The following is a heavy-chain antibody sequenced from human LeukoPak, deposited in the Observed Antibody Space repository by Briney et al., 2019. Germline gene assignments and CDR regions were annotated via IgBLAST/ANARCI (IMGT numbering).Heavy chain of an antibody. Sequence: SETLSLTCAVYGGSFSPYYWTWIRQPPGKGLEWIGEINHSGSTNYNPSLKSRVTLSVDTSKNQFSLKLSSVTAADTAVYYCARENSSGYYPNAFDYWGQGTLVTVSS. D-gene: IGHD3-22*01. V-gene: IGHV4-34*01. CDR2: INHSGST. CDR3: ARENSSGYYPNAFDY. CDR1: GGSFSPYY. J-gene: IGHJ4*02.